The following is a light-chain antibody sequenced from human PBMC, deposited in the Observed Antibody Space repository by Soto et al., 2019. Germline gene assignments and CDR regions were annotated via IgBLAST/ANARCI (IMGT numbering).Light chain of an antibody. Sequence: IKKTQTPSTLSASVGDTVTITCRASQGITAALAWYPQKPGKAPKLLISIASSLETGVPSRFSGSGSGTDFTLTITNLHPQDFATYNCQQFNSYPITYGQGT. V-gene: IGKV1-13*02. CDR3: QQFNSYPIT. CDR1: QGITAA. J-gene: IGKJ5*01. CDR2: IAS.